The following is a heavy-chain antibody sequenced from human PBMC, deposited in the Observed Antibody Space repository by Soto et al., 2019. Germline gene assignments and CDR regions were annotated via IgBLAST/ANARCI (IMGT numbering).Heavy chain of an antibody. D-gene: IGHD3-3*01. V-gene: IGHV4-34*01. CDR3: ARSYDFWSCYLFQDWYFDL. CDR1: GGSFSGYY. CDR2: INHSGST. Sequence: SETLSLTCAVYGGSFSGYYWSWIRQPPGKGLEWIGEINHSGSTNYNPSLKSRVTISVDTSKNQFSLKLSSVTAADTAVYYCARSYDFWSCYLFQDWYFDLWGRGTLVTVSS. J-gene: IGHJ2*01.